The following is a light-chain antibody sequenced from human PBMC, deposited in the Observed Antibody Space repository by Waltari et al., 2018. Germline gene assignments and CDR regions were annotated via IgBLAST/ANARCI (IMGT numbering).Light chain of an antibody. CDR1: QSISGW. J-gene: IGKJ1*01. CDR2: DAS. CDR3: HQYNSYSWT. Sequence: DIQMTQSPSTLSASIGDRVTITCRASQSISGWLAWYQQKPGKAPKLMIYDASSLKSGVPSRFSGSGSGTEFTLTISSLQPDDLATYYCHQYNSYSWTFGQGTKVEIK. V-gene: IGKV1-5*01.